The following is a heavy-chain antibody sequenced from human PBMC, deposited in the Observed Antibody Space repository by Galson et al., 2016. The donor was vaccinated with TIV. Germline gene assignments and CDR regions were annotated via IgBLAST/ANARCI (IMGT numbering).Heavy chain of an antibody. CDR1: GDSVSGNTAA. J-gene: IGHJ6*02. CDR3: SRGNWNYGTGGAMDV. CDR2: TYYTSKWNT. D-gene: IGHD1-7*01. V-gene: IGHV6-1*01. Sequence: CAISGDSVSGNTAAWNWVRQSPSRGLEWLGRTYYTSKWNTDYAVSVKGRIIIRPDTSMNQVSLQLSSVIPDDTAVYYCSRGNWNYGTGGAMDVWGRGTTVTVSS.